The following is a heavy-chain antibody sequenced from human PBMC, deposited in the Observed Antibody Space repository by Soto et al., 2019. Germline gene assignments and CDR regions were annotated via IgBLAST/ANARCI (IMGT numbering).Heavy chain of an antibody. D-gene: IGHD1-26*01. CDR1: GGSISSGGYY. CDR2: THYSGST. CDR3: ARTPLL. V-gene: IGHV4-31*03. Sequence: QVQLQESGPGLVKPSQTLSLTCTVSGGSISSGGYYWSWIRQHPGKGLEWIGYTHYSGSTYYNPSLKRRVTIAVGTAKNLSSLKLSSVTAADTAVYYCARTPLLWGQGTLVTVSS. J-gene: IGHJ4*02.